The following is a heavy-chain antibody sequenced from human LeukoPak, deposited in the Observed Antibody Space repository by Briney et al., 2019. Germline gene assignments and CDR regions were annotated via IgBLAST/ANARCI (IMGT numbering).Heavy chain of an antibody. CDR2: IYYSGST. V-gene: IGHV4-39*07. CDR3: ARDGMATTPGRGAFDI. J-gene: IGHJ3*02. Sequence: PSETLSLTCTVSGGSISSSSYYWGWIRQPPGKGLEWIGSIYYSGSTYYNPSLKSRVTISVDTSKNQFSLKLSSVTAADTAVYYCARDGMATTPGRGAFDIWGQGTMVTVSS. D-gene: IGHD5-24*01. CDR1: GGSISSSSYY.